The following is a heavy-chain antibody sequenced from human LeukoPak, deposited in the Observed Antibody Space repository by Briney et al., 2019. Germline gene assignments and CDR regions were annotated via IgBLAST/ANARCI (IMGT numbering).Heavy chain of an antibody. D-gene: IGHD2-15*01. CDR3: ARELVYCSGGSCYETHGHYYYYGMDV. Sequence: SVKVSCKASGGTFSSYAISWVRQAPGQGLEWMGRIIPIFGIANYAQKFQGRVTITADKSTSTAYMELSSLRSEDTAVYYCARELVYCSGGSCYETHGHYYYYGMDVWGQGTTVTVSS. J-gene: IGHJ6*02. CDR2: IIPIFGIA. V-gene: IGHV1-69*04. CDR1: GGTFSSYA.